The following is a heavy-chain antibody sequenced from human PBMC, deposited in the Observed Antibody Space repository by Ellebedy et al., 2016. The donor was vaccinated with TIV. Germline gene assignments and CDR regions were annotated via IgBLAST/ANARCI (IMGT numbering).Heavy chain of an antibody. CDR2: CSIHESGT. CDR3: VRDAGYPAHDWYYDL. Sequence: GESLKISCAVSGFTFSNYLMHWVRQAPGKGLEWVSRCSIHESGTSYADSVMGRFTSSRDNAKNALYLQMNSLTPDDTAVYYCVRDAGYPAHDWYYDLWGRGTLVAVSP. J-gene: IGHJ2*01. V-gene: IGHV3-74*03. CDR1: GFTFSNYL. D-gene: IGHD5-18*01.